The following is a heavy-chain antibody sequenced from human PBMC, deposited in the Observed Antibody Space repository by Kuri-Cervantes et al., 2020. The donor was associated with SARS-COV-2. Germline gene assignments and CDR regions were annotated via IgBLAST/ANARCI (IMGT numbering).Heavy chain of an antibody. CDR2: IYYSGST. V-gene: IGHV4-39*01. Sequence: SETLSLTCTVSGGSISSSSYYWGWIRQPPGKGLEWIGSIYYSGSTYYNPSLKSRVTISVDTSKNQFSLKLSSVTAAGTAVYYCARHGLRYYGSGSLTTFDYWGQGTLVTDSS. D-gene: IGHD3-10*01. CDR3: ARHGLRYYGSGSLTTFDY. CDR1: GGSISSSSYY. J-gene: IGHJ4*02.